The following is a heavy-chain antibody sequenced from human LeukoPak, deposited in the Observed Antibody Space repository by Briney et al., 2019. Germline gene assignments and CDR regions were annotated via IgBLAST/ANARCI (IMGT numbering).Heavy chain of an antibody. V-gene: IGHV1-3*01. J-gene: IGHJ4*02. CDR3: ARNLVGKTDFDY. CDR1: GYTFSDYA. D-gene: IGHD6-19*01. CDR2: INAGNGDT. Sequence: ASVKVSCKASGYTFSDYAMHWVRQAPGQRLEWMGWINAGNGDTKYLQKFQGRITITWDTSATTVHMELSSLRSEDTAVYYCARNLVGKTDFDYWGQGTLVTVSS.